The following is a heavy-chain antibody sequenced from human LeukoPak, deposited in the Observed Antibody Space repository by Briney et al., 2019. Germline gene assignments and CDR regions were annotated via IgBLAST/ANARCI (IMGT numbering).Heavy chain of an antibody. CDR3: ARNSLGAIDY. Sequence: SETLSLTCTVSGDSISSTNYYWGWIRQPPGKGLEWIGSIYYSGSTYYNPSLESRVTISVDTSKNQFSLNLNSVTAADTAVYYCARNSLGAIDYWGQGTLVTVSS. D-gene: IGHD1-26*01. V-gene: IGHV4-39*07. J-gene: IGHJ4*02. CDR1: GDSISSTNYY. CDR2: IYYSGST.